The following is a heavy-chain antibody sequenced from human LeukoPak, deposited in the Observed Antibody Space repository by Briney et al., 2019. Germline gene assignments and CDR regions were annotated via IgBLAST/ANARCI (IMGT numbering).Heavy chain of an antibody. D-gene: IGHD3-10*01. Sequence: GGSLRLSCAASGFPFSSCGMNWVRQAPGKGLEWVSSISGSSTYIYYADSVKGRFTISRDNAKNSLYLQMNSLRVEDTAVYYCARENDYGSGSYCIDYWGQGTLVTVSS. CDR3: ARENDYGSGSYCIDY. V-gene: IGHV3-21*01. CDR1: GFPFSSCG. CDR2: ISGSSTYI. J-gene: IGHJ4*02.